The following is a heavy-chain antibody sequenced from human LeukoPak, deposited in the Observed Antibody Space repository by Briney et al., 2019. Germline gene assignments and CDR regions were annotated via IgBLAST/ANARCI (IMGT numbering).Heavy chain of an antibody. CDR2: ISAYNGNT. V-gene: IGHV1-18*01. CDR1: GYTFTSYG. CDR3: ARVQYSGYEWESYYYMDV. J-gene: IGHJ6*03. Sequence: ASVKVSCKASGYTFTSYGISWVRQAPGQGLEWMGWISAYNGNTNYAQKLQGRVTMTTDTSTSTAYMELRSLRSDDTAVYYCARVQYSGYEWESYYYMDVWGKGTTVTVSS. D-gene: IGHD5-12*01.